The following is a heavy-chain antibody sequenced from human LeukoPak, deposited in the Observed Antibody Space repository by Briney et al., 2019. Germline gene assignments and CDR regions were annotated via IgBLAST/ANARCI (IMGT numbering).Heavy chain of an antibody. CDR2: IYYSGNT. J-gene: IGHJ4*02. V-gene: IGHV4-59*01. CDR3: ARSTTYYFDSSGYPVFDY. CDR1: GVSISYYY. D-gene: IGHD3-22*01. Sequence: PSETLSLTCTVSGVSISYYYWSWIRQPPGKGLEWIGYIYYSGNTNYNPSLKSRATVSVDTSKNQFSLMLTSVTAADTAVYYCARSTTYYFDSSGYPVFDYWGQGTLVTVSS.